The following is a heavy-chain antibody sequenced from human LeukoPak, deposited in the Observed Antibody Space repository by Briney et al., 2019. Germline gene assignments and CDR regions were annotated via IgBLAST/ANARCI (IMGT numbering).Heavy chain of an antibody. Sequence: SETLSLTCTVSGGSISSYYWSWIRQPPGKGLEWIGYIYYGGSTNYNPSLKSRVTISVDTSKNQFSLKLSSVTAADTAVYYCARQGLAAAGTHPDYFDYWGQGTLVTVSS. CDR3: ARQGLAAAGTHPDYFDY. V-gene: IGHV4-59*08. CDR1: GGSISSYY. D-gene: IGHD6-13*01. J-gene: IGHJ4*02. CDR2: IYYGGST.